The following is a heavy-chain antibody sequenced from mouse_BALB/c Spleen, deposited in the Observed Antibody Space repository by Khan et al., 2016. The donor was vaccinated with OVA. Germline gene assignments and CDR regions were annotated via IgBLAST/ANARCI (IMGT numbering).Heavy chain of an antibody. V-gene: IGHV3-2*02. D-gene: IGHD1-1*01. CDR3: ARVYGGDFDY. J-gene: IGHJ2*01. CDR1: GYSITSDYA. CDR2: ISYSGNT. Sequence: VQLKESGPGLVKPSQSLSLTCTFTGYSITSDYAWNWIRQFPENKLEWMGFISYSGNTNYNPSLKSRISITRDTSKNQFFLQLNSVTTEDTATYYCARVYGGDFDYWGQGTTLTVSS.